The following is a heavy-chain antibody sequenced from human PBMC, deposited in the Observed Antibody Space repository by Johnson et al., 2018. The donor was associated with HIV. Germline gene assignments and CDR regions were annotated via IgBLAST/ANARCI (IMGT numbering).Heavy chain of an antibody. CDR2: IKQDGSEK. V-gene: IGHV3-7*01. J-gene: IGHJ3*02. D-gene: IGHD2-15*01. Sequence: VQLVESGVGVVQPGRSLRLSCAASGFTFSNYWMSWVRQAPGKGLEWVANIKQDGSEKYYVDSVKGRFTVSRDNAKNSLYLQTNSLRAEDTAVYYCAKWKYCSGDNCYSEFGVFDDAFDIWGQGTMVTVSS. CDR1: GFTFSNYW. CDR3: AKWKYCSGDNCYSEFGVFDDAFDI.